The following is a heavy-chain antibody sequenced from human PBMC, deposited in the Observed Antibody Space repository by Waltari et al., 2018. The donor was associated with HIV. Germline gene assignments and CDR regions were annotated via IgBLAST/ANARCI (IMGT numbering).Heavy chain of an antibody. J-gene: IGHJ4*02. V-gene: IGHV3-15*01. Sequence: EVLLMESGGGLVKTGGTLRLSGAASGFIFPHFWMTWVRQVPGKGLEWVGRIKSKSVGETTDYAASVRGRFTVSRDDSKNTLFLQMNNLKIEDTGIYYCTVPRSGSSGFFYWGQGILVTVSS. CDR1: GFIFPHFW. CDR2: IKSKSVGETT. CDR3: TVPRSGSSGFFY. D-gene: IGHD3-22*01.